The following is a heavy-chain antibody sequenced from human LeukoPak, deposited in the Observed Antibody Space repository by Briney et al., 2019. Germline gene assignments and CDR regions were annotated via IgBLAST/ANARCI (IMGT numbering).Heavy chain of an antibody. CDR1: GYTFTGYY. D-gene: IGHD2-2*01. J-gene: IGHJ4*02. CDR2: INANTGGT. V-gene: IGHV1-2*02. Sequence: ASVKVSCKASGYTFTGYYMHWVRQAPGQGLEWMGWINANTGGTSYAQKFQARVTMTRDTSISTAYMELSSLRSDDTAVYYCARQPPMPRDLDYWGQGTLVTVSS. CDR3: ARQPPMPRDLDY.